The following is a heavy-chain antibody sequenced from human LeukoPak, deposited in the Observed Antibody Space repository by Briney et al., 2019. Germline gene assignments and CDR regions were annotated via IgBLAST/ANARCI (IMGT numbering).Heavy chain of an antibody. CDR2: IYYSGST. Sequence: SETLSLTCTVSGGSISSGDYYWSWIRQPPGKGLEWIGYIYYSGSTYYNPSLKSRVTISVDTSKNQFSLELSSVTAADTAVYYCARGRGPSARYWYLDLWGRGTLVTVSS. CDR3: ARGRGPSARYWYLDL. D-gene: IGHD3-16*01. CDR1: GGSISSGDYY. V-gene: IGHV4-30-4*01. J-gene: IGHJ2*01.